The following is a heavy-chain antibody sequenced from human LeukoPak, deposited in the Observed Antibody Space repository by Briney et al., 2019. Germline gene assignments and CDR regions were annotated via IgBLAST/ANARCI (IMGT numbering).Heavy chain of an antibody. CDR3: ARAAVADLSFDY. CDR1: GDSISSYY. CDR2: ISYSGST. J-gene: IGHJ4*02. D-gene: IGHD6-19*01. Sequence: SETLSLTCTVSGDSISSYYWSWIRQPPGKGLEWIGYISYSGSTNYNPSLKSRVTISVDKSKNQFSLKLSSVTAADTAVYYCARAAVADLSFDYWGQGTLVTVSS. V-gene: IGHV4-59*12.